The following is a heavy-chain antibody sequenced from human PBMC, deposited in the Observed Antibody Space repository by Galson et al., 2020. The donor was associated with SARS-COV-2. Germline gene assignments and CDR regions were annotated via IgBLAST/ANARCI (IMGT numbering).Heavy chain of an antibody. CDR3: ARIGGCSSTSCYGFDP. CDR2: IDWDDDK. J-gene: IGHJ5*02. V-gene: IGHV2-70*01. Sequence: SGPTLVKPTQTLTLTCTFSGFSLSTSGMCVSWIRQPPGKALEWLALIDWDDDKYYSTSLKTRLTISKDTSKNQVVLTMTNMDPVDTATYYCARIGGCSSTSCYGFDPWGQGTLVTVSS. CDR1: GFSLSTSGMC. D-gene: IGHD2-2*01.